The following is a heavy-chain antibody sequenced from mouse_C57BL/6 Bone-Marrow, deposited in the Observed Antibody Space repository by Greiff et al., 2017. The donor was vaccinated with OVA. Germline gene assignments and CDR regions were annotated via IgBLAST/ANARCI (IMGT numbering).Heavy chain of an antibody. D-gene: IGHD3-3*01. CDR3: ARAGAGTGAY. Sequence: VQLQQSGAELVKPGASVKLSCKASGYTFTSYWMQWVKQRPGQGLEWIGEIDPSDSYTNYNQKFKGKATLTVDTSSSTAYMQLSSLTSEDSAVYYCARAGAGTGAYWGQGTLVTVSA. V-gene: IGHV1-50*01. J-gene: IGHJ3*01. CDR2: IDPSDSYT. CDR1: GYTFTSYW.